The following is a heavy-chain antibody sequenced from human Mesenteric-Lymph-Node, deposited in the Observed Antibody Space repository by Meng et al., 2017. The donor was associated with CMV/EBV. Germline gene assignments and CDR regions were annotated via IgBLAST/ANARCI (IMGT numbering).Heavy chain of an antibody. CDR1: GFTFSRYW. Sequence: GESLKISCAASGFTFSRYWMHWVRQAPGKGLVWVPRINSDGSSASYADSVKGRFTITRDNAKNTLYLQMSSLRAEDTAVYYCAKVETAMVSNFDYWGQGTLVTVSS. J-gene: IGHJ4*02. V-gene: IGHV3-74*01. CDR2: INSDGSSA. D-gene: IGHD5-18*01. CDR3: AKVETAMVSNFDY.